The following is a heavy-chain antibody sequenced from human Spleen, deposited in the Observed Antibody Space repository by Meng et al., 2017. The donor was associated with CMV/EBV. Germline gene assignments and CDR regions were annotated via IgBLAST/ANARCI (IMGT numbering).Heavy chain of an antibody. Sequence: CAASGFSVGDYYMSWIRQAPGKGLEWVSYISTGGSEIYYADSVRGRFTISRDNARNSLYLQINRPRPEDTAVYYCARLIAIWTLFDHWGQGTLVTVSS. CDR1: GFSVGDYY. D-gene: IGHD2-21*01. CDR3: ARLIAIWTLFDH. J-gene: IGHJ4*02. V-gene: IGHV3-11*01. CDR2: ISTGGSEI.